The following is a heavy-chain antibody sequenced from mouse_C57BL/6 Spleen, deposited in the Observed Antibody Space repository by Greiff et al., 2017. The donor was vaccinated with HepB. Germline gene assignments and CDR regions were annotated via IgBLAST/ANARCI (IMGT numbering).Heavy chain of an antibody. Sequence: EVQLQQSGPELVKPGASVKISCKASGYTFTDYYMNWVKQSHGKSLEWIGDINPNNGGTSYNQKFKGKATLTVDKSSSTAYMELRSLTSEDSAVYYCARRGDYYGSTPFAYWGRGTRVTVSA. CDR1: GYTFTDYY. CDR3: ARRGDYYGSTPFAY. V-gene: IGHV1-26*01. J-gene: IGHJ3*01. D-gene: IGHD1-1*01. CDR2: INPNNGGT.